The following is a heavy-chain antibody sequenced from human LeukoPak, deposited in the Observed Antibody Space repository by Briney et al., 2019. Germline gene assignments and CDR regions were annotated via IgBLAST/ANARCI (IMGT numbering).Heavy chain of an antibody. J-gene: IGHJ4*02. CDR2: INPNSGGT. V-gene: IGHV1-2*02. CDR1: GYTFTGYY. Sequence: GASVKVSCKASGYTFTGYYMHWVRQAPGQGLEWMGWINPNSGGTNYAQKFQGRVTMTRDTSISTAYMELSRLRSDDTAVYYCASLVGYSRSKYYFDYWGQGTLVTVSS. D-gene: IGHD6-13*01. CDR3: ASLVGYSRSKYYFDY.